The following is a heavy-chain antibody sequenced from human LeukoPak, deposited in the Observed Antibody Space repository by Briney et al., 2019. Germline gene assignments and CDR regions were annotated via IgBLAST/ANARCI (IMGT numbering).Heavy chain of an antibody. D-gene: IGHD3-10*01. CDR2: IRSSSSYI. CDR3: ARDFTMGY. J-gene: IGHJ4*02. Sequence: GGSLRLSCAASGFTFSSYSMNWVRQAPGKGLEWVSSIRSSSSYIYYADSVKGRFTISRDNAKNSLYLQMNSLRAEDTAVYYCARDFTMGYWGQGTLVTVSS. CDR1: GFTFSSYS. V-gene: IGHV3-21*01.